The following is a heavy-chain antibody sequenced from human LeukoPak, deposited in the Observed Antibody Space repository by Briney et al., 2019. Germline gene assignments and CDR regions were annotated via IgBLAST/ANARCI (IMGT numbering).Heavy chain of an antibody. Sequence: SETLSLTCSVSGDSIRNFYWSWIRQPPGKGLEWIGYIYYSGSTNYNPSLKSRVTISVDTSKNQFSLKLSSVTAADTAVYYCARVSPEQYCSSTSCYWKNYYYYMDVWGKGTTVTVSS. V-gene: IGHV4-59*01. D-gene: IGHD2-2*01. CDR2: IYYSGST. CDR1: GDSIRNFY. J-gene: IGHJ6*03. CDR3: ARVSPEQYCSSTSCYWKNYYYYMDV.